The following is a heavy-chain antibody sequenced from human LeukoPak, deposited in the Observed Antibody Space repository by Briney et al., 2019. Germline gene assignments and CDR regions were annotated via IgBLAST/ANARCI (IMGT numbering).Heavy chain of an antibody. CDR1: GFTFSDHY. V-gene: IGHV3-72*01. CDR2: TRNKANSYTT. D-gene: IGHD1-26*01. Sequence: GGSLRLSCAASGFTFSDHYMDWVRQAPGKGLEWVGRTRNKANSYTTEYAASVKGRFTISRDDSKNSLYLQMNSLKTEDTAVYYCARVGVGASDAFDIWGQGTMVTVSS. J-gene: IGHJ3*02. CDR3: ARVGVGASDAFDI.